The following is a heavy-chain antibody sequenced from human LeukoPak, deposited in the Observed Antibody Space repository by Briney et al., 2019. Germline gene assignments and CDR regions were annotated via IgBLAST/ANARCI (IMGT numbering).Heavy chain of an antibody. D-gene: IGHD6-19*01. V-gene: IGHV3-23*01. Sequence: GGSQRLSCAACGFICSNYAMSWVRQAPGKGLEWVSGINNSGDRRFYADSVKGRFTISRDNSKNTLYLQMNSLRAEDTAVYNCARGWYNFDYWGQGTRVTVPS. CDR2: INNSGDRR. CDR3: ARGWYNFDY. J-gene: IGHJ4*02. CDR1: GFICSNYA.